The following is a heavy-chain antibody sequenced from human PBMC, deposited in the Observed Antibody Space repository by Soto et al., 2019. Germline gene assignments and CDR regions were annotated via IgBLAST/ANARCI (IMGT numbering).Heavy chain of an antibody. D-gene: IGHD3-10*02. Sequence: QVQLHQWGTGLLKPSETLSLTCSVSGESFSGRFWTWIRQPPGKGLEWIGEIDYSGATHYNASVKSRVSMSVDTTKKQVSLKVTSVTAADTAVYYCARGGITPSMFFFDYWGQGTLVIVSS. J-gene: IGHJ4*02. V-gene: IGHV4-34*01. CDR3: ARGGITPSMFFFDY. CDR1: GESFSGRF. CDR2: IDYSGAT.